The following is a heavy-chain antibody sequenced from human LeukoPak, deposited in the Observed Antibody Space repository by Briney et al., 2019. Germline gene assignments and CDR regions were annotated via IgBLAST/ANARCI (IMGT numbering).Heavy chain of an antibody. J-gene: IGHJ4*02. D-gene: IGHD4-23*01. Sequence: SQTLSLTCTVSGASISGDGHYWGWSRQHPGKGLEWIGYIYFSGSTYYNLSLKSRVSISVDRSKSQFSLNLNSVTATDSAVYYCVRHGANSGGGHWGQGALVTVSS. CDR1: GASISGDGHY. CDR3: VRHGANSGGGH. CDR2: IYFSGST. V-gene: IGHV4-31*03.